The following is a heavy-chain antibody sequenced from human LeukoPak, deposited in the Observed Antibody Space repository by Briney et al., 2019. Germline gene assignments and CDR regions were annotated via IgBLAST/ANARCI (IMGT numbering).Heavy chain of an antibody. CDR2: FDPEDGET. D-gene: IGHD3-22*01. Sequence: ASVKVSCKVSGYTLTELSMHWVRQAPGKGLEWMGGFDPEDGETIYEQKFQGRVTMTEDTSTDTAYMELSSLRSEDTAVYYCATWVYDSSGYYYFDYWGQGTLVTVSS. J-gene: IGHJ4*02. V-gene: IGHV1-24*01. CDR1: GYTLTELS. CDR3: ATWVYDSSGYYYFDY.